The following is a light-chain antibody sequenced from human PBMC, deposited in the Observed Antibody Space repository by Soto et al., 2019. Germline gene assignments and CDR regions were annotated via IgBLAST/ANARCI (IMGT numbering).Light chain of an antibody. CDR1: QSISTW. CDR2: KAS. J-gene: IGKJ2*01. CDR3: QQFNTYPYT. V-gene: IGKV1-5*03. Sequence: DIEMTQSPSTLSASVGDRVTITCRASQSISTWLAWYQQKPGKAPKVLIYKASSLESGVPSTFSGSGSGTDFTLTISSLQPDDFVTYYCQQFNTYPYTFGQGTKLEIK.